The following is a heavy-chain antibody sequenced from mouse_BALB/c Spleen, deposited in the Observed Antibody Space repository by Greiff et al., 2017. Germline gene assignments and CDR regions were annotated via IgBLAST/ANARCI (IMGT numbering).Heavy chain of an antibody. V-gene: IGHV5-17*02. Sequence: EVHLVESGGGLVQPGGSRKLSCAASGFTFSSFGMHWVRQAPEKGLEWVAYISSGSSTIYYADTVKGRFTISRDNPKNTLFLQMTSLRSEDTAMYYCARWGTTGGFDYWGQGTTLTVSS. CDR1: GFTFSSFG. CDR3: ARWGTTGGFDY. CDR2: ISSGSSTI. J-gene: IGHJ2*01. D-gene: IGHD1-1*01.